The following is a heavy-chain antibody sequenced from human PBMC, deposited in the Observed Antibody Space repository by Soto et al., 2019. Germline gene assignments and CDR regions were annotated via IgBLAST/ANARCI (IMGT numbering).Heavy chain of an antibody. J-gene: IGHJ6*02. CDR3: DRVLSAHFEEKGMYL. Sequence: GESLKISWYGSGYRFISYWVAWVRQMPGKGLEWMGSIYPADSDTGYSPSFQGQVTISVDKSINTAYLEWRSLKASDTAMFYCDRVLSAHFEEKGMYLCGLGPTVTVS. CDR2: IYPADSDT. D-gene: IGHD3-3*02. CDR1: GYRFISYW. V-gene: IGHV5-51*01.